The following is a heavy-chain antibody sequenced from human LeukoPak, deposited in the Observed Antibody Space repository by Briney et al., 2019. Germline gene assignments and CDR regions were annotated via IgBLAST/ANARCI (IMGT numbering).Heavy chain of an antibody. CDR3: ARHRTRLNWFDP. CDR1: GYSISSGYY. V-gene: IGHV4-38-2*02. J-gene: IGHJ5*02. Sequence: SETLSLTCTVPGYSISSGYYWGWIRQPPGKGLEWIGSIYHSGSTYYNPSLKSRVTISVDTSKNQFSLKLRSVTAADTAVYYCARHRTRLNWFDPWGQGTLVTVSS. D-gene: IGHD1-1*01. CDR2: IYHSGST.